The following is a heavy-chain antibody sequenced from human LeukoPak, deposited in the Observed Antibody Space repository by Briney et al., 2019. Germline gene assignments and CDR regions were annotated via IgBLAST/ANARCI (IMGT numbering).Heavy chain of an antibody. CDR1: GGSFSGYY. J-gene: IGHJ2*01. Sequence: SETLSLTCAVYGGSFSGYYWSWIRQSPGKGLEWIGEINHSGSANYNPSLKSRVTISVDTSKNQFSLKLNSVTAADTAVYYCARRRQYDSSLFWNFDLWGRGTLVTVSS. V-gene: IGHV4-34*01. D-gene: IGHD6-6*01. CDR3: ARRRQYDSSLFWNFDL. CDR2: INHSGSA.